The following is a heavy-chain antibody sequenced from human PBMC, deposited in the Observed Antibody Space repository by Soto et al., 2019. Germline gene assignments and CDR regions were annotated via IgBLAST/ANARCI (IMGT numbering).Heavy chain of an antibody. CDR3: ARDGAHRTINWRPFDY. Sequence: QSPTLSLTCAISGDSVSSNSAAWNWIRQSPSRGLEWLGRTYYRSKWYNDYAVSVKSRITINPDTSKNQFSLQLNSVTPEDTAVYYCARDGAHRTINWRPFDYWGQGTLVTVSS. CDR1: GDSVSSNSAA. V-gene: IGHV6-1*01. CDR2: TYYRSKWYN. D-gene: IGHD5-12*01. J-gene: IGHJ4*02.